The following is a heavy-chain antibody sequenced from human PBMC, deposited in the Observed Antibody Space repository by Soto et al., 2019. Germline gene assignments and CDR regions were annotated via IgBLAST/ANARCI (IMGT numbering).Heavy chain of an antibody. Sequence: PGGSLRLSCAASGFTFSSYGMHWVRQAPGKGLEWVAVISYDGSNKYYADSVKGRFTISRDNSKNTLYLQMNSLRAEDTAVYYCAKVKSGWYPGHYFDYWGQGTLVTVSS. J-gene: IGHJ4*02. CDR1: GFTFSSYG. V-gene: IGHV3-30*18. D-gene: IGHD6-19*01. CDR2: ISYDGSNK. CDR3: AKVKSGWYPGHYFDY.